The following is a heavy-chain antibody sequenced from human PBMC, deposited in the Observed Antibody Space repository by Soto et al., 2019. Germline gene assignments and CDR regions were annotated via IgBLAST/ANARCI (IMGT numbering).Heavy chain of an antibody. Sequence: PGGSLRLSCGASGFTFSNYYMSWIRQAPGKGLEWVSYISSTGRTIYYADSVKGRFTVSRDNAQNSLSLKLNSLRVEDTAVYYCTRARISMIAYYWGPGTLVTVSS. J-gene: IGHJ4*02. D-gene: IGHD3-16*01. V-gene: IGHV3-11*01. CDR1: GFTFSNYY. CDR2: ISSTGRTI. CDR3: TRARISMIAYY.